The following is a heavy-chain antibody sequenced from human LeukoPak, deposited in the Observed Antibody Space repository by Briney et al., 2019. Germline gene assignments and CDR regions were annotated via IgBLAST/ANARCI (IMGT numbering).Heavy chain of an antibody. D-gene: IGHD6-19*01. CDR2: ISAYNGNT. CDR3: ARDPFMSGWPHDYYYMDV. V-gene: IGHV1-18*01. Sequence: ASVKVSCKASGYTFTSYGISWVRQAPGQGLEWMGWISAYNGNTNYAQKLQGRVTMTTDTSTSTAYMELRSLRSDDTAVYYCARDPFMSGWPHDYYYMDVWGKGTTVTISS. CDR1: GYTFTSYG. J-gene: IGHJ6*03.